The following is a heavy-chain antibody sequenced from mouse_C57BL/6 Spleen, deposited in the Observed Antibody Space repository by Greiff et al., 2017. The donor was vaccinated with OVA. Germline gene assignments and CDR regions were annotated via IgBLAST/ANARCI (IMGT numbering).Heavy chain of an antibody. CDR1: GYTFTSYW. Sequence: VQLQQPGAELVKPGASVKLSCKASGYTFTSYWMHWVKQRPGQGLEWIGMIHPKSGSTNYNEKFKSKATLTVDKSSSTAYMQLSSLTSEDSAVYYCARYWGRSYYFDDWGQGTTLTVSS. CDR3: ARYWGRSYYFDD. V-gene: IGHV1-64*01. J-gene: IGHJ2*01. CDR2: IHPKSGST. D-gene: IGHD4-1*01.